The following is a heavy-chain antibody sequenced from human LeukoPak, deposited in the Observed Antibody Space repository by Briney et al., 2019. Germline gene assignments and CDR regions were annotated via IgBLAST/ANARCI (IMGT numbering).Heavy chain of an antibody. CDR3: ARDWGIEIAAIFDY. J-gene: IGHJ4*02. D-gene: IGHD3-16*01. CDR2: ISYDGSNK. V-gene: IGHV3-30*04. Sequence: GGSLRLSCAASGFTFSSYAMHWVRQAPGKGLEWVAVISYDGSNKYYADSVKGRFTISRDNSKNTLYLQMNSLRAEDTAVYYCARDWGIEIAAIFDYWGQGTLVTVS. CDR1: GFTFSSYA.